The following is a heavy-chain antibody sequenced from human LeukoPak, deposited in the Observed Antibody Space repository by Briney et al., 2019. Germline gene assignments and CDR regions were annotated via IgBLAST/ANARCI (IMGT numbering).Heavy chain of an antibody. V-gene: IGHV3-7*04. CDR3: ARGTIAAAGYYYFDY. CDR1: GFTFSSYW. D-gene: IGHD6-13*01. J-gene: IGHJ4*02. Sequence: GGSLRLSCAASGFTFSSYWMSWVRQAPGEGLEWVAIIKQDGSERYYVDSVKGRFTISRDNAKNSLYLQMNSLRAEDTAVYYCARGTIAAAGYYYFDYWGQGTQVTVSS. CDR2: IKQDGSER.